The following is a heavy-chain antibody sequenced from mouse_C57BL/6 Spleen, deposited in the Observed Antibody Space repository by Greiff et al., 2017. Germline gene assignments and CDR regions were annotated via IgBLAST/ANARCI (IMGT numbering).Heavy chain of an antibody. CDR1: GYTFTSYG. J-gene: IGHJ3*01. V-gene: IGHV1-81*01. CDR3: AREGDYEGKSWFAY. CDR2: IYPRSGNT. Sequence: VKLMESGAELARPGASVKLSCKASGYTFTSYGISWVKQRTGQGLEWIGEIYPRSGNTYYNEKFKGKATLTADKSSSTAYMELRSLTSEDSAVYFCAREGDYEGKSWFAYWGQGTLVTVSA. D-gene: IGHD2-4*01.